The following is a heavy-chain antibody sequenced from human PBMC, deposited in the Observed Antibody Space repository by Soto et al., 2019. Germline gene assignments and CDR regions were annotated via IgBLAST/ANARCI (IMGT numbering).Heavy chain of an antibody. D-gene: IGHD1-7*01. CDR2: ISSSSTYI. CDR1: GFGFSSYT. J-gene: IGHJ4*02. Sequence: EMQLVESGGDLVKPGGSLRLSGAGAGFGFSSYTMSWIRQAPGKGLEWVSSISSSSTYIYYADSVKGRFTISRDNAKSSLFLQMNSLRAEDTAVYYCTRSPRSITGTPMGGAKNAYWGQGALVTVSS. CDR3: TRSPRSITGTPMGGAKNAY. V-gene: IGHV3-21*01.